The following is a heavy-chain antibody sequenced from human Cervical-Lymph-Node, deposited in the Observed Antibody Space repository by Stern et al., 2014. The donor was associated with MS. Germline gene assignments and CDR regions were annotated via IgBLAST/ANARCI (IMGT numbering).Heavy chain of an antibody. D-gene: IGHD4-17*01. CDR3: ARDYGDYAFDY. CDR2: IYPGDSDT. CDR1: GYSFTANW. Sequence: MQLVQSGAEVKKPGESLKISCKGSGYSFTANWIAWVRQMPGKGLEWMGIIYPGDSDTRYSPSVQAEVTISAEKSISTAYLQWSSLKASDTAMYYCARDYGDYAFDYWGQGTLVTVSS. J-gene: IGHJ4*02. V-gene: IGHV5-51*01.